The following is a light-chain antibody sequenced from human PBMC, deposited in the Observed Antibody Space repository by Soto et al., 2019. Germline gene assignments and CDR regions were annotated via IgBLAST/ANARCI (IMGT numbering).Light chain of an antibody. V-gene: IGKV3-11*01. CDR2: DAS. Sequence: EIVLTQSPATLSLSPGERATLSCRASQSVSSYLAWYQQKPGQAPRLLIYDASNRATGIPARFSGSGSGTDFTLTISSLEPEDGAVYYCQQRSNWPLLTFGGGTKVEIK. CDR3: QQRSNWPLLT. CDR1: QSVSSY. J-gene: IGKJ4*01.